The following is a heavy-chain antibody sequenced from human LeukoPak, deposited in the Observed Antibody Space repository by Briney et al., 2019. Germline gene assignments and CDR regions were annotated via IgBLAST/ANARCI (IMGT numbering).Heavy chain of an antibody. V-gene: IGHV6-1*01. J-gene: IGHJ4*02. CDR2: TYYRSKWFI. Sequence: SQTLSLTCAISGDSVSSNSATWNWIRQSPSRDLEWLGRTYYRSKWFIDYAVSVKGRITINPDTSKNQFSLQLNSVTPEDTAVYYCAGTGSYFRYWDQGSLVTVSS. D-gene: IGHD1-26*01. CDR1: GDSVSSNSAT. CDR3: AGTGSYFRY.